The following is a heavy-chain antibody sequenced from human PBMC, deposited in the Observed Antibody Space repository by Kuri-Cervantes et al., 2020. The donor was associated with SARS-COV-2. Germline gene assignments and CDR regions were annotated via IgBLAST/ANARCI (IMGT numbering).Heavy chain of an antibody. V-gene: IGHV3-23*01. J-gene: IGHJ4*02. CDR3: AKDTERTPYFDF. Sequence: GGSLRLSCAASGFTLNKYAMSWVRQAPGKGLEWVSGISGSGDRTHYGDAVEGRFTISRDNSKDTVHLQMNSLTGDDTAIYYCAKDTERTPYFDFWGQGTLVTVSS. CDR1: GFTLNKYA. CDR2: ISGSGDRT. D-gene: IGHD1-1*01.